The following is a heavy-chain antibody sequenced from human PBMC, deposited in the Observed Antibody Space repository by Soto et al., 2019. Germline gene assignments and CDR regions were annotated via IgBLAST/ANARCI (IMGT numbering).Heavy chain of an antibody. CDR1: GYTFTSYD. CDR2: MNPNSGNT. J-gene: IGHJ4*02. V-gene: IGHV1-8*01. D-gene: IGHD3-10*01. Sequence: QVPLVQSGAEVKKPGASVKVSCKASGYTFTSYDINWVRQATGPGLEWMGWMNPNSGNTGYAQKFQGRVTMTRNTAISTAYMELSSLRSEDTAVYYGARVGSYYYGSAEGYWGQGTLVTVSS. CDR3: ARVGSYYYGSAEGY.